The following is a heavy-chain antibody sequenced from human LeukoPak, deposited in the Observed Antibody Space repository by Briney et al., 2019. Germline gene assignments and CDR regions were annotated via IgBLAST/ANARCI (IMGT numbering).Heavy chain of an antibody. D-gene: IGHD1-26*01. V-gene: IGHV3-33*01. CDR3: ARSVGATTDWFDP. CDR1: GFTFSSYG. Sequence: PGRSLRLSCAASGFTFSSYGMYWVRQAPGKGLEWVAVIWYDGSNKYYGDSVRGRFTISRGNSKNMLYLEMNSLRGEDTAVYYCARSVGATTDWFDPWGQGTQVIVSS. CDR2: IWYDGSNK. J-gene: IGHJ5*02.